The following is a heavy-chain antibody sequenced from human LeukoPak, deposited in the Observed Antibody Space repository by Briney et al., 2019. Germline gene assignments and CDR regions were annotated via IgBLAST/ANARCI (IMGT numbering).Heavy chain of an antibody. V-gene: IGHV4-61*02. CDR2: IYTSGST. CDR1: GDSISSGNYY. Sequence: SETLSLTCTVSGDSISSGNYYWTWIRQPAGKGLEWIGRIYTSGSTNYNPSLKSRVTISVDTSKNQFSLKLSSVTAADTAVYYCARSYDSSGSDYWGQGTLVTVSS. CDR3: ARSYDSSGSDY. J-gene: IGHJ4*02. D-gene: IGHD3-22*01.